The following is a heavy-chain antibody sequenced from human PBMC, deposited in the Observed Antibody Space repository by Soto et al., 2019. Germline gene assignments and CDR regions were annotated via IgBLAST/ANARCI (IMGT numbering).Heavy chain of an antibody. J-gene: IGHJ4*02. CDR1: GFSLSNPRMG. CDR3: ARIQRISMIVVSKPYFDY. CDR2: IFSNDEK. Sequence: PTLVNPTETLTLTCTVSGFSLSNPRMGVSWIRQPPGKALEWLAHIFSNDEKSYSTSLKSRLTISRDTSKSQVVLTMTNMDPVDTATYYCARIQRISMIVVSKPYFDYWGQGALVTVSS. D-gene: IGHD3-22*01. V-gene: IGHV2-26*01.